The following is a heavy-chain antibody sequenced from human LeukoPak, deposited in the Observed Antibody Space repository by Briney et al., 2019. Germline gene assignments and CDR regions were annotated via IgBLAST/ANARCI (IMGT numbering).Heavy chain of an antibody. Sequence: SETLSLTCTVSGGSISSYYWSWIRQPPGKGLEWIGYIYYSGSTNYNPSLKSRVTISVDTSKNQFSLKLSSVTAADTAVYYCARDRRDGYNYLFDCWGQGTLVTVSS. V-gene: IGHV4-59*12. CDR3: ARDRRDGYNYLFDC. J-gene: IGHJ4*02. D-gene: IGHD5-24*01. CDR2: IYYSGST. CDR1: GGSISSYY.